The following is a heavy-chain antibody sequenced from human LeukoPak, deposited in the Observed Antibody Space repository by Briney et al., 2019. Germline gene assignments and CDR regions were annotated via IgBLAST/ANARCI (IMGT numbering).Heavy chain of an antibody. Sequence: PGGSLRLSCAASGFTFSDYNMNWVRQAPGKGLEWVSYITNGVSTIHHADSVKGRFTISRDNAKKTLYLQMNSLRAEDTAVYYCARSIGLTGGGVDVWGQGTTVTVSS. CDR1: GFTFSDYN. CDR3: ARSIGLTGGGVDV. V-gene: IGHV3-11*01. J-gene: IGHJ6*02. D-gene: IGHD3-9*01. CDR2: ITNGVSTI.